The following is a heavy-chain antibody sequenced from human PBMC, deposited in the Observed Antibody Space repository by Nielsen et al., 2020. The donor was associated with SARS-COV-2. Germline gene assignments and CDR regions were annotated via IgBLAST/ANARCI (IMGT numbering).Heavy chain of an antibody. Sequence: GGSLRLSCAASGFTFSSFWMHWVRQARGRGLVWVSRINGDGSTTNYADFVKGRFTISRDNAKNTVYLQMNSLRDEDTAVYYCARGRVSEDYWGQGTLVTVSS. CDR2: INGDGSTT. J-gene: IGHJ4*02. CDR3: ARGRVSEDY. V-gene: IGHV3-74*01. CDR1: GFTFSSFW. D-gene: IGHD5/OR15-5a*01.